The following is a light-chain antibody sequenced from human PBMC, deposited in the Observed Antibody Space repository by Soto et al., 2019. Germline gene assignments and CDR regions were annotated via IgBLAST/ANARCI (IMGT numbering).Light chain of an antibody. CDR1: QRVTSTY. CDR2: GVS. V-gene: IGKV3D-20*02. CDR3: QQRSNWVFT. Sequence: EIVLTQSPGTLSLSPGDRATLSCRASQRVTSTYLAWYQQKPGQAPRLLIYGVSSRATGIPDRFSGSGSGTDFTLTISSLEPEDFAVYYCQQRSNWVFTFGPGTKVDIK. J-gene: IGKJ3*01.